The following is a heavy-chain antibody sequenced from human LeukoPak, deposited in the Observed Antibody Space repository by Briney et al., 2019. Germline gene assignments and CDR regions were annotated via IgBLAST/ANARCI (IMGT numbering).Heavy chain of an antibody. CDR1: GGTFNRYA. J-gene: IGHJ4*02. CDR3: ARENRGTRTFDY. D-gene: IGHD1-1*01. Sequence: GASVKVSCKASGGTFNRYAISWVRQAPGQGLEWMGGIIPIFGATNYAQKFQGRVTMTRNTSISTAYMELSSLRSEDTAVYYCARENRGTRTFDYWGQGTLVTVSS. CDR2: IIPIFGAT. V-gene: IGHV1-69*05.